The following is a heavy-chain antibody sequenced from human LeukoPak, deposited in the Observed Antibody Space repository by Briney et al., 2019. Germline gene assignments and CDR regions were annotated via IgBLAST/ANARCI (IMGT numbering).Heavy chain of an antibody. Sequence: GGSLRLSCAASGFTVSSNYMSWVRQAPGKGLEWVSVIYSGGSTYYADSVKGRFNISRDNSKNTLYLQMNSLRAEDTAVYYCAREGYYDSSGYYAAFDHWGQGTLVTVSS. V-gene: IGHV3-53*01. CDR2: IYSGGST. D-gene: IGHD3-22*01. CDR1: GFTVSSNY. J-gene: IGHJ4*02. CDR3: AREGYYDSSGYYAAFDH.